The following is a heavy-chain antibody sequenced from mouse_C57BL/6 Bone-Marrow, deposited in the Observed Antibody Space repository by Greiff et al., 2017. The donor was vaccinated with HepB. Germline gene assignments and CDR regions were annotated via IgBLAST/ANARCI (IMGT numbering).Heavy chain of an antibody. V-gene: IGHV14-4*01. CDR3: TTLWLLIYYAMDY. Sequence: EVQGVESGAELVRPGASVKLSCTASGFNIKDDYMHWVKQRPEQGLEWIGWIDPENGDTEYASKFQGKATITADTSSNTAYLQLSSLTSEDTAVYYCTTLWLLIYYAMDYWGQGTSVTVSS. J-gene: IGHJ4*01. CDR2: IDPENGDT. D-gene: IGHD2-2*01. CDR1: GFNIKDDY.